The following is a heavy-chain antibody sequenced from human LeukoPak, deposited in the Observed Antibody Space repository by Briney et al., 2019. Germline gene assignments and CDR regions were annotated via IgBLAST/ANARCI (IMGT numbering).Heavy chain of an antibody. CDR1: GGSFSGYY. Sequence: SETLSLTCAVYGGSFSGYYWSWIRQPPGKGLEWIGEINHSGSTNYNPSLKSRVTISVDTSKNQFSLKLSSVTAADTAVYYCARLSSGGWNDFHYWGQGTLVTVSS. D-gene: IGHD6-19*01. CDR3: ARLSSGGWNDFHY. CDR2: INHSGST. V-gene: IGHV4-34*01. J-gene: IGHJ4*02.